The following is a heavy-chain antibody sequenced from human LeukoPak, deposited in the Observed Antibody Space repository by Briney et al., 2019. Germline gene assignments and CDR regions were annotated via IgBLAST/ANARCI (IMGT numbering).Heavy chain of an antibody. CDR3: ARVIRGVGDVSAFDY. CDR1: GYTFTSYG. D-gene: IGHD2-8*02. CDR2: ISAYNGNT. J-gene: IGHJ4*02. V-gene: IGHV1-18*01. Sequence: ASVKVSCKASGYTFTSYGISWVRQAPGQGLEWMGWISAYNGNTNYAQKLQGRVTMTTDTSTSTAYMELRSLRSDDTAVYYCARVIRGVGDVSAFDYWGQGTLSPSPQ.